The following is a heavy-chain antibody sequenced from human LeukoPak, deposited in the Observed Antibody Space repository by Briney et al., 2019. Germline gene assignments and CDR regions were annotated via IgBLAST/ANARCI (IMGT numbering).Heavy chain of an antibody. Sequence: ASVKVSCKASGYTFTGYYMHWVRQAPGQGLEWMGWINPNSGGTNYAQKFQGRVTMTRDTSISTAYMELSRLRSDDTAVYYCAREGVDILTGYYRGGAFDIWGQGTMVTVSS. CDR2: INPNSGGT. CDR3: AREGVDILTGYYRGGAFDI. V-gene: IGHV1-2*02. J-gene: IGHJ3*02. CDR1: GYTFTGYY. D-gene: IGHD3-9*01.